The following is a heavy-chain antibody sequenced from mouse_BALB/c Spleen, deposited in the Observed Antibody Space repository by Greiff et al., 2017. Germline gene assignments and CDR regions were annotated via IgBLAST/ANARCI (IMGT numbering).Heavy chain of an antibody. V-gene: IGHV2-6-5*01. J-gene: IGHJ2*01. CDR1: GFSLTDFG. CDR2: IWGGGST. CDR3: AKHGGSPTYFDY. Sequence: VNVVESGPGLVAPSQSLSITCTVSGFSLTDFGVSWVRQPPGKGLEWLGVIWGGGSTYYNSALKSRLSISKDNSKSQVFLKMNSLQTDDTAMYYCAKHGGSPTYFDYWGQGTTLTVSS.